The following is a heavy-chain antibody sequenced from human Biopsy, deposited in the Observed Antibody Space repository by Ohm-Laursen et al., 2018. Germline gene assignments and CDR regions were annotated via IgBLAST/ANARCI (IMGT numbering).Heavy chain of an antibody. V-gene: IGHV3-23*01. D-gene: IGHD3-3*01. CDR2: INGSGGST. Sequence: SLRLSCAASGFTFSSHAMSWVRQAPGKGPECVSVINGSGGSTYYADPVKGRFTISRDNPRNTLYLQMNSLRADDTAMYYCARDLYEFCGGCPFDPWGQGTLVTVSP. J-gene: IGHJ5*02. CDR3: ARDLYEFCGGCPFDP. CDR1: GFTFSSHA.